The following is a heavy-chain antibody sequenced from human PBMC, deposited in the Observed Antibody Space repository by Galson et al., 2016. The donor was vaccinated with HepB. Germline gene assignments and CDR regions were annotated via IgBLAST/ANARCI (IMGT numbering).Heavy chain of an antibody. V-gene: IGHV3-49*03. Sequence: SLRLSCAASGFTFDDFVMIWFRQAPGRGPEWVGFIRSKPFGETTEYAAPVKGRFSISRDDSKSIAYLQLNSLRTDDTAVYYCARPHYIDGSGYYSIRLGVCDVWGQGTMVTVSS. CDR3: ARPHYIDGSGYYSIRLGVCDV. CDR2: IRSKPFGETT. CDR1: GFTFDDFV. D-gene: IGHD3-22*01. J-gene: IGHJ3*01.